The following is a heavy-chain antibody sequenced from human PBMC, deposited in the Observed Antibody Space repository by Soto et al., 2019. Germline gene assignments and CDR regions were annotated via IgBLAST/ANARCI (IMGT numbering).Heavy chain of an antibody. Sequence: GASVKVSCKASGYTFTNYDITWVRQAAGQGLEWVGWVNPNSGYTAYAQKFVGRVTMTRNTPLRTAYMELSSLTSGDTAVYYCARSYSYGWNGYGGQGTLVRVSS. CDR1: GYTFTNYD. CDR2: VNPNSGYT. J-gene: IGHJ4*02. CDR3: ARSYSYGWNGY. V-gene: IGHV1-8*01. D-gene: IGHD5-18*01.